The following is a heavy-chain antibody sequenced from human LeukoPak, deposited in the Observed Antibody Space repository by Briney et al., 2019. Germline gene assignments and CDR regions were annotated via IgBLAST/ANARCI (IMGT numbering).Heavy chain of an antibody. J-gene: IGHJ4*02. CDR3: AKKREPGLAGYGGFEY. CDR1: GYTFTSYY. Sequence: SCKASGYTFTSYYMHWVRQAPGKGLEWVAFIRFDGNTKYYADSVKGLFTISRDISKNTLYLQMNSLRAEDTAVYYCAKKREPGLAGYGGFEYWGQGTPVTVSS. D-gene: IGHD3-9*01. CDR2: IRFDGNTK. V-gene: IGHV3-30*02.